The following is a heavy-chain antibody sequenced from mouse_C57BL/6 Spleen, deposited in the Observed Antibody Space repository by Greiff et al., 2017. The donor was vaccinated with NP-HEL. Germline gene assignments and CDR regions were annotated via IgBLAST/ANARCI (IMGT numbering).Heavy chain of an antibody. CDR1: GYTFTSYW. J-gene: IGHJ2*01. Sequence: VQLQQPGAELVMPGASVKLSCKASGYTFTSYWMHWVKQRPGQGLEWIGEIDPSDSYTNYNQKFKGKSTLTVDKSSSTAYMQLSSLTSEDSAVYDCARRRVYYDYAFDYWGQGTTLTVSS. CDR2: IDPSDSYT. CDR3: ARRRVYYDYAFDY. D-gene: IGHD2-4*01. V-gene: IGHV1-69*01.